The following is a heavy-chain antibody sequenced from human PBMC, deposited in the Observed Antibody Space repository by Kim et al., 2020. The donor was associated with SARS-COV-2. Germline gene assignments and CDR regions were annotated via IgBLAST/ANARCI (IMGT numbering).Heavy chain of an antibody. CDR2: ISYDGSNK. Sequence: GGSLRLSCAASGFTFSSYGMHWVRQAPGKGLEWVAVISYDGSNKYYADSVKGRFTISRDNSKNTLYLQMNSLRAEDTAVYYCAKEGFHYGMDVWGQGTTVTVSS. CDR3: AKEGFHYGMDV. CDR1: GFTFSSYG. J-gene: IGHJ6*02. V-gene: IGHV3-30*18. D-gene: IGHD3-10*01.